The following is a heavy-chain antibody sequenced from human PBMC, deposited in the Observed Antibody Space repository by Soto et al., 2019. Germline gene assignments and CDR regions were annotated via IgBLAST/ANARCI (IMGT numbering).Heavy chain of an antibody. CDR3: AKDIVVVPAANYYYYYGMDV. CDR2: ISWNSGSI. D-gene: IGHD2-2*01. J-gene: IGHJ6*02. V-gene: IGHV3-9*01. Sequence: PWGSLRLSCAASGFTFYDYAIHFFRQSPVKCLEWVSGISWNSGSIGYADSVKGRFTISRDNAKNSLYLQMNSLRAEDTALYYCAKDIVVVPAANYYYYYGMDVWGQGTTVTVSS. CDR1: GFTFYDYA.